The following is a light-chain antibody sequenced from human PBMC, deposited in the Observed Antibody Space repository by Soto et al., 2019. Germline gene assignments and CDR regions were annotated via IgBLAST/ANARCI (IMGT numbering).Light chain of an antibody. J-gene: IGLJ1*01. V-gene: IGLV2-14*01. CDR3: SSYTSSITYV. Sequence: QSALTQPASVSGSPGQSITISCTGTSSDVGGYNYVSWYQQHPGKAPKLMIYEVSNRPSGVSNRFSGSKSGNTASLTISGLHAEDEADYYCSSYTSSITYVFGTRTKLTVL. CDR2: EVS. CDR1: SSDVGGYNY.